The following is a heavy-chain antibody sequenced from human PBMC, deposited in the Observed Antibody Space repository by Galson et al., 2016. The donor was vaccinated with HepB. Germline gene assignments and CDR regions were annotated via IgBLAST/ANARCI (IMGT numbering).Heavy chain of an antibody. D-gene: IGHD2-21*02. J-gene: IGHJ4*02. Sequence: SLRLSCAVSGLTFTNTWMSWVRQSPGKGLEWVGRIKSRADGGTADYAAPVKGRLTISRDDSKNTLYLQMNRLQAEDTALYYCMTDRRMVRPLLGGYWGQGTLVTVSS. V-gene: IGHV3-15*01. CDR3: MTDRRMVRPLLGGY. CDR1: GLTFTNTW. CDR2: IKSRADGGTA.